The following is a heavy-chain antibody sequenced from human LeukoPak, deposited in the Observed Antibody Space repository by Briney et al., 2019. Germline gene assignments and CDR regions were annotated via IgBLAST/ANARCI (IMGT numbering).Heavy chain of an antibody. CDR3: ARHPDSGPALLDL. CDR1: GFTFTSYY. CDR2: INPSGGST. V-gene: IGHV1-46*01. D-gene: IGHD3-22*01. Sequence: GASVKASCKASGFTFTSYYMNWVRQAPGQGLEWMGIINPSGGSTSYAQKFQGRLTVTRDMSTSIVYMELGSLRSEDTAKYYCARHPDSGPALLDLWGQGTMVTVSS. J-gene: IGHJ3*01.